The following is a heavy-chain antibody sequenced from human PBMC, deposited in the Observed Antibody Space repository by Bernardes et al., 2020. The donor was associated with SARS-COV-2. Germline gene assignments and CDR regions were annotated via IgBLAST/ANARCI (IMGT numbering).Heavy chain of an antibody. CDR2: INSDGSST. J-gene: IGHJ4*02. CDR1: GFTFSSYW. V-gene: IGHV3-74*01. D-gene: IGHD2-21*02. Sequence: GGSLRLSCAASGFTFSSYWMHWVRQAPGKGLVWVSRINSDGSSTRYADSVKGRFTISRDNAKNTLYLQMNSLRAEDTAVYYCVRDVAVTGTHFDDWGQGTLVTVSS. CDR3: VRDVAVTGTHFDD.